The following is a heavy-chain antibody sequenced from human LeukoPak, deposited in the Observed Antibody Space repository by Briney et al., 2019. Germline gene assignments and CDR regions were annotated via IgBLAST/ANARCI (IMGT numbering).Heavy chain of an antibody. CDR3: ARYSGNYRAFDI. V-gene: IGHV3-7*05. CDR1: GFTFNSYW. D-gene: IGHD1-26*01. Sequence: PGGSLRLSCAACGFTFNSYWMRWVGQAPGKGREGVANIKQDGSEKYYVDSVKGRFTISRDNSKNSLYLQMNSLRAEDTAVYYCARYSGNYRAFDIWGQGTMVTVSS. J-gene: IGHJ3*02. CDR2: IKQDGSEK.